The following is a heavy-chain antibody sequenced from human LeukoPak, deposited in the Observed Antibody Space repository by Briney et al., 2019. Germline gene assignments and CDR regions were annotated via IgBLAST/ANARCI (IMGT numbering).Heavy chain of an antibody. J-gene: IGHJ6*02. D-gene: IGHD3-22*01. CDR3: ASGQINYYDSSGPRSYYYYGMDV. Sequence: SVKVSCKASGGTFSSYAISWVRQAPGQGLEWMGRIIPIFGIADYAQKFQGRVTITADKSTSTAYMELSSLRSEDTAVYYCASGQINYYDSSGPRSYYYYGMDVWGQGTTVTVSS. CDR1: GGTFSSYA. CDR2: IIPIFGIA. V-gene: IGHV1-69*04.